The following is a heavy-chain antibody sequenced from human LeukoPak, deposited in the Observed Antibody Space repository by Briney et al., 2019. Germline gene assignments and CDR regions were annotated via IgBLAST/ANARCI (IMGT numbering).Heavy chain of an antibody. J-gene: IGHJ3*02. CDR1: GGTFSSYA. V-gene: IGHV1-69*06. CDR2: IIPIFGTA. D-gene: IGHD3-3*01. CDR3: AREKRGRFLEWSSDAFDI. Sequence: ASVKVSCKASGGTFSSYAISWVRQAPGQGLEWMGGIIPIFGTANYAQKFQGRVTMTGDTSISTAYMELSRLRSDDTAVYYCAREKRGRFLEWSSDAFDIWGQGTMVTVSS.